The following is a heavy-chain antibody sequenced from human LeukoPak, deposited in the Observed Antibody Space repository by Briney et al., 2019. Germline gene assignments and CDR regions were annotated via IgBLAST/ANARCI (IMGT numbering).Heavy chain of an antibody. V-gene: IGHV1-69*13. CDR3: ARIRGGWELRGPLDY. D-gene: IGHD1-26*01. CDR2: IIPIFGTA. J-gene: IGHJ4*02. CDR1: GGTFSSYA. Sequence: GASVKVSCKASGGTFSSYAISWVRQAPGQGLEWMGGIIPIFGTANYAQKFQGRVTITADESTSTAYMELSSLRSEDTAVYYCARIRGGWELRGPLDYWGQGTLVTVSS.